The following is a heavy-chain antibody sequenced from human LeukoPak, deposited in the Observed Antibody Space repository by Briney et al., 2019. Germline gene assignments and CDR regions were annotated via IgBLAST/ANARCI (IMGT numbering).Heavy chain of an antibody. CDR1: GFTFSSYS. D-gene: IGHD6-19*01. CDR3: ARDGDSGSGWHDTPGAFDI. J-gene: IGHJ3*02. CDR2: ISSSSSYI. V-gene: IGHV3-21*01. Sequence: GGSLRLSCAASGFTFSSYSMNWVRQAPGKGLEWVSSISSSSSYIYYADSVKGRFTISRDNAKNSLYLQMNSLRAEDTAVYYCARDGDSGSGWHDTPGAFDIWGQGTMVTVSS.